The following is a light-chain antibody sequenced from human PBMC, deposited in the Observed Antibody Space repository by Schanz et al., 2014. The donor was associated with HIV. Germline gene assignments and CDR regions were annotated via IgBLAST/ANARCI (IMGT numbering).Light chain of an antibody. V-gene: IGLV2-14*03. CDR1: SSDVGGYNY. CDR2: DVS. Sequence: QSALTQPASVSGSPGQSITISCSGTSSDVGGYNYVSWYQQHPDKAPKLMIYDVSTRPSGVSNRFSGSKSGNTASLTISGLQAEDEADYYCNSYTSSRTWVFGGGTKLTVL. CDR3: NSYTSSRTWV. J-gene: IGLJ3*02.